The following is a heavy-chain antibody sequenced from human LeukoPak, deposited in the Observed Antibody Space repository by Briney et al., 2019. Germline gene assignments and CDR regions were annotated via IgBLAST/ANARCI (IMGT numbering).Heavy chain of an antibody. D-gene: IGHD2-2*01. CDR1: GYTFTGYY. V-gene: IGHV1-69*05. J-gene: IGHJ5*02. CDR3: ARDEYCSSTSCPPNWFDP. CDR2: IIPIFGTA. Sequence: GASVKVSCKASGYTFTGYYMHWVRQAPGQGLEWMGRIIPIFGTANYAQKFQGRVTITTDESTSTAYMELSSLRSEDTAVYYCARDEYCSSTSCPPNWFDPWGQGTLVTVSS.